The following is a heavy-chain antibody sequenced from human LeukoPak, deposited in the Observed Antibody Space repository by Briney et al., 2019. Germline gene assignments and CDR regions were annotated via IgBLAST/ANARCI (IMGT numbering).Heavy chain of an antibody. CDR3: AKAEYSSLDY. V-gene: IGHV3-9*01. CDR2: ISWNSGSI. J-gene: IGHJ4*02. D-gene: IGHD6-13*01. CDR1: GFTFDDYA. Sequence: PGGSLRLSCAASGFTFDDYAMHWVRQAPGKGLEWVSGISWNSGSIGYADSVKGRFTISRDNAKNSLYPQMNSLRAEDTALYYCAKAEYSSLDYWGQGTLVTVSS.